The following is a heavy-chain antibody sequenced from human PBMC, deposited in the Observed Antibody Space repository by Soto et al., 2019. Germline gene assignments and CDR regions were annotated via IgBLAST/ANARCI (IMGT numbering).Heavy chain of an antibody. Sequence: QVQLVQSGAEVKKPGASVKVSCKASGFTVTNFDINWVRQATGQGPEWMGWMNLNSGNTGYAQKFRDRVTMTRNSSISTAYMELSNLRSEDTAVYYCSKGYAMDVWGQGTTVTVSS. CDR3: SKGYAMDV. CDR2: MNLNSGNT. CDR1: GFTVTNFD. V-gene: IGHV1-8*01. J-gene: IGHJ6*02.